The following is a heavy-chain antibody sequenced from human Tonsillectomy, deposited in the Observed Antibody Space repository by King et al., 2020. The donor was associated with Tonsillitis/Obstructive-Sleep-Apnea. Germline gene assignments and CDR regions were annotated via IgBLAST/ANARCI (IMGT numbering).Heavy chain of an antibody. D-gene: IGHD1-1*01. J-gene: IGHJ4*02. CDR3: AREGGVRKVHFDY. CDR1: GFTFSSYW. V-gene: IGHV3-7*01. Sequence: VQLVESGGGLVQPGGSLRLSCAASGFTFSSYWMSWVRQAPGKGLEWVANIKQDGSEKYYVDSVKGRFTISRDNAKNSLYLQMNSLRAEDTAVYYCAREGGVRKVHFDYWGQGTLVTVSS. CDR2: IKQDGSEK.